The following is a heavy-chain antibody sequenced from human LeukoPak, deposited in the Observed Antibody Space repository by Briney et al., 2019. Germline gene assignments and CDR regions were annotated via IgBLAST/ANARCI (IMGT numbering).Heavy chain of an antibody. CDR1: GGTFSSYA. CDR3: ARGAYSSGRPNWFDP. CDR2: IIPIFGTA. D-gene: IGHD6-19*01. V-gene: IGHV1-69*05. Sequence: SVKVSCKASGGTFSSYAISWVRQAPGQGLEWMGRIIPIFGTANYAQKFQGRVTITTDESTSTAYVELSSLRSEDTAVYYCARGAYSSGRPNWFDPWGQGTLVTVSS. J-gene: IGHJ5*02.